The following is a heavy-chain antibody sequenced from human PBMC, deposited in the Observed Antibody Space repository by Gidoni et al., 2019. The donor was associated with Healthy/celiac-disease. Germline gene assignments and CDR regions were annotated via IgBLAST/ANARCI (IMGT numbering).Heavy chain of an antibody. CDR2: INHTGTT. CDR1: GGSFSGSY. D-gene: IGHD3-16*01. J-gene: IGHJ5*02. CDR3: ARGEGVMGIPDAYANWFDP. V-gene: IGHV4-34*01. Sequence: QVQLQQWGAGLLKPSETLSLTCAVYGGSFSGSYWSWIRQPPGKGLEWIGEINHTGTTSYKSSLKSRVTISVDTSKNQFSLKLSSVTAADTAVYYCARGEGVMGIPDAYANWFDPWGQGTLVTVSS.